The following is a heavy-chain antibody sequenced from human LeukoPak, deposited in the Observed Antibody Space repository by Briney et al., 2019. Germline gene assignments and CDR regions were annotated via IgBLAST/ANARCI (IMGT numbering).Heavy chain of an antibody. CDR2: IYHSGST. V-gene: IGHV4-30-2*01. CDR1: GGSISSGGYS. CDR3: ARDLYSSGRTGWSDP. J-gene: IGHJ5*02. Sequence: PSETLSLTCAVSGGSISSGGYSWSWIRQPPGKGLEWIGYIYHSGSTYYNPSLKSRVTISVDTSKNQSSLKLTSVTAADTAVYYCARDLYSSGRTGWSDPWGQGTLVTVSS. D-gene: IGHD6-19*01.